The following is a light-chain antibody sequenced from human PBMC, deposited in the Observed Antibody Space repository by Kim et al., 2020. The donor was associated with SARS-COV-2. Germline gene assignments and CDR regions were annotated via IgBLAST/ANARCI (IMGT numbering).Light chain of an antibody. Sequence: AAVGDRVTITCRASQCISSYLALYQQKPGKAPKLLIYAASTLQSEVPSRFSGSGSETDFTLTISSLQPEYFATYYCQQLNSYPLTFGGGTKVDIK. V-gene: IGKV1-9*01. CDR1: QCISSY. J-gene: IGKJ4*01. CDR3: QQLNSYPLT. CDR2: AAS.